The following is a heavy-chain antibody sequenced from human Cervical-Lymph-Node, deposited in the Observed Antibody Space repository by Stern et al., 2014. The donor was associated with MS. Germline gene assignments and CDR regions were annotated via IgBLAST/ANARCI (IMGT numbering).Heavy chain of an antibody. Sequence: MQLVESGGGVVQPGRSLRLSCAASGFTFSSSGMHWVRQAPGKGLEWVAIIWYDGSGSYYADSVKGRFPISRDNSKNTLYLQMHSLRAEDTAVYYCARDTRTGVMPYYYGMDVWGPGTPVTVSS. V-gene: IGHV3-33*01. CDR2: IWYDGSGS. CDR1: GFTFSSSG. D-gene: IGHD7-27*01. CDR3: ARDTRTGVMPYYYGMDV. J-gene: IGHJ6*02.